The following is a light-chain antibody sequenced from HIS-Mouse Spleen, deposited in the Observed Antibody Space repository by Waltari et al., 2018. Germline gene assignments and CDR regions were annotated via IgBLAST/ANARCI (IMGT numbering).Light chain of an antibody. J-gene: IGLJ3*02. CDR1: SSDVGSYTL. CDR2: EGS. Sequence: QSALTQPASVSGSPGQSITISCTGTSSDVGSYTLVSWYQQHPGKAPKLMIYEGSKRPSGVSNRFSGSKSGNTASLTISGLQAEDEADYYCCSYAGSSTFAVFGGGTKLTVL. V-gene: IGLV2-23*03. CDR3: CSYAGSSTFAV.